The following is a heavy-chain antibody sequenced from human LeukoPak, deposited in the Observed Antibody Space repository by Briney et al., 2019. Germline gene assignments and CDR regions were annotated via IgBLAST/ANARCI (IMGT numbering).Heavy chain of an antibody. V-gene: IGHV3-48*01. CDR3: ARNVYDSSGFSGYYYGMDV. Sequence: GGSLRLSCAASRFIFSSYSMNWVRQAPGKGLEWVSYISSSSGTICYADSVKGRFTISRDNAKNSLFLQMNSLRAEDTAVYYCARNVYDSSGFSGYYYGMDVWGQGTTVTVSS. D-gene: IGHD3-22*01. J-gene: IGHJ6*02. CDR1: RFIFSSYS. CDR2: ISSSSGTI.